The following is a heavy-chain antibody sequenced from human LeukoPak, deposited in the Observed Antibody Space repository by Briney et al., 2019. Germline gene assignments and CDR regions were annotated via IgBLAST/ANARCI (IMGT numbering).Heavy chain of an antibody. CDR3: TRHLDYYGSGSYEY. CDR2: IHYSGST. CDR1: GGSISGFH. V-gene: IGHV4-59*08. D-gene: IGHD3-10*01. Sequence: SETLSLTCTVSGGSISGFHWGWIRQPPGKGLEWIGYIHYSGSTDYNPSLKSRVTISVDTSKNQFSLKLSSVTAADTAVYYCTRHLDYYGSGSYEYWGQGTLVTVSS. J-gene: IGHJ4*02.